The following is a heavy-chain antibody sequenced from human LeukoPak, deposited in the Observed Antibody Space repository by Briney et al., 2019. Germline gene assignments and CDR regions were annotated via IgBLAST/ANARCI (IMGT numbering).Heavy chain of an antibody. CDR2: IWYDGSNK. CDR3: ARGFDWLLLGPFDY. CDR1: GFTFSSYG. Sequence: PGRSLRLSCAASGFTFSSYGMHWVRQAPGKGLEWVAVIWYDGSNKYYADSVKGRFTISRDNSKSTLYLQMNSLRAEDTAVYYCARGFDWLLLGPFDYWGQGTLVTVSS. V-gene: IGHV3-33*01. D-gene: IGHD3-9*01. J-gene: IGHJ4*02.